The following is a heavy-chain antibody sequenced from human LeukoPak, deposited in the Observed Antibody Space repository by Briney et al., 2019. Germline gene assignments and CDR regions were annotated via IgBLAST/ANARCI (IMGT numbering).Heavy chain of an antibody. CDR2: INHSGST. CDR1: GGSFSGYY. V-gene: IGHV4-34*01. J-gene: IGHJ5*02. CDR3: ARVRRYLGGTVVVPASPGWFDP. D-gene: IGHD2-2*01. Sequence: KPSETLSLTCAVYGGSFSGYYWSWIRQPPGKGLEWIGEINHSGSTNYNPSLKSRVTISVDTSKNQFSLKLSSVTAADTAVYYCARVRRYLGGTVVVPASPGWFDPWGQGTLVTVSS.